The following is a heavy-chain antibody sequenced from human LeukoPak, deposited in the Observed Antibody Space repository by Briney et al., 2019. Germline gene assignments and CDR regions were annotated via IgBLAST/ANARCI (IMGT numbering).Heavy chain of an antibody. J-gene: IGHJ4*02. CDR2: IKQDGSEK. CDR1: GFTFSSYW. V-gene: IGHV3-7*01. CDR3: ARDSQDFWSGYAGFDY. Sequence: GGSLRLSCAASGFTFSSYWMSWVRQAPGKGLEWVANIKQDGSEKYYVDSVKGRFTISRDNAKNSLYLQMNSPRAEDTAVYYCARDSQDFWSGYAGFDYWGQGTLVTVSS. D-gene: IGHD3-3*01.